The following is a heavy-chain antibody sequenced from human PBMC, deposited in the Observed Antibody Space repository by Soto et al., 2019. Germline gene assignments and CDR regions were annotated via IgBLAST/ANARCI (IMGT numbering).Heavy chain of an antibody. J-gene: IGHJ6*02. Sequence: GGSLRLSCAASGFTVSSNYMSWVRQAPGKGLEWVSVIYSGGSTYYADSVKGRFTISRDNSKNTLYLQMNSLRAEDTAVYYCARVLAADYYGMDVWGQGTTVTVS. V-gene: IGHV3-53*01. CDR3: ARVLAADYYGMDV. D-gene: IGHD6-13*01. CDR1: GFTVSSNY. CDR2: IYSGGST.